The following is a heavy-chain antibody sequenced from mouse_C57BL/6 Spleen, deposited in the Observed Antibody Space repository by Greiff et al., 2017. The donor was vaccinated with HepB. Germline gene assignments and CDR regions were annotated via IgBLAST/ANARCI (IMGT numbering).Heavy chain of an antibody. CDR3: ATYYGSGPYWYFDV. CDR1: GFSLTSYA. D-gene: IGHD1-1*01. CDR2: IWTGGGT. V-gene: IGHV2-9-1*01. Sequence: VQLKESGPGLVAPSQSLSITCTVSGFSLTSYAISWVRQPPGKGLEWLGVIWTGGGTNYNSALKSRLSISKDNSKSQVFLKMNSLQTDDTARYYCATYYGSGPYWYFDVWGTGTTVTVSS. J-gene: IGHJ1*03.